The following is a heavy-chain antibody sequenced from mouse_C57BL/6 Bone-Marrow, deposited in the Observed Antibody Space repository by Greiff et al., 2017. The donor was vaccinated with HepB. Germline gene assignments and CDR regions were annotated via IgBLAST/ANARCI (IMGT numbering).Heavy chain of an antibody. CDR2: IYPGSGNT. Sequence: VKVVESGAELVRPGASVKLSCKASGYTFTDYYINWVKQRPGQGLEWIARIYPGSGNTYYNEKFKGKATLTAEKSSSTAYMQLSSLTSEDSAVYFCACQLLGSDFDYWGQGTTLTVSS. CDR3: ACQLLGSDFDY. D-gene: IGHD3-1*01. CDR1: GYTFTDYY. V-gene: IGHV1-76*01. J-gene: IGHJ2*01.